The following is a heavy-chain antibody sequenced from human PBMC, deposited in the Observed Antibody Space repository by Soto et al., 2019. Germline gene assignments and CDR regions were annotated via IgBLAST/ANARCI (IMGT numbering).Heavy chain of an antibody. V-gene: IGHV3-30*03. CDR2: ISYDGSNK. D-gene: IGHD3-10*01. CDR3: ARRGYYYGSVTYGMDV. J-gene: IGHJ6*02. CDR1: GFTFSSYV. Sequence: QVQLVESGGGVVQPGRSLRLSCAASGFTFSSYVMHWVRQAPGKGLEWVAVISYDGSNKYYADSVKGRFTISRDNSKNPLDLQMKSLRAEDKDVYYCARRGYYYGSVTYGMDVWGQGTTVTVSS.